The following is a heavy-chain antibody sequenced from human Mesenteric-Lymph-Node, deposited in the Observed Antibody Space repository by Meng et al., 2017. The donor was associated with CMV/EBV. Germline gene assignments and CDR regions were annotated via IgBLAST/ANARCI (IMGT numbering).Heavy chain of an antibody. J-gene: IGHJ4*02. CDR1: GFTLSDHW. D-gene: IGHD3-3*01. CDR3: ASHPNGFWSGYYFFDS. CDR2: IKQDGSEI. V-gene: IGHV3-7*01. Sequence: GESLKISCAASGFTLSDHWMTWVRHTPGKGLEWVANIKQDGSEIYYVDSVKARFTISRDNAKNSLYLQMNSLRVEDTAVYHCASHPNGFWSGYYFFDSWGQGTLVTVSS.